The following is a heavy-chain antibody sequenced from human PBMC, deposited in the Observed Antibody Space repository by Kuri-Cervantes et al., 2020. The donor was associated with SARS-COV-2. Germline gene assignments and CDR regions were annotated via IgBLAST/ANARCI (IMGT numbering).Heavy chain of an antibody. CDR3: ARDRLWPPTVGYYYGMDV. CDR2: TYTSGST. Sequence: SETLSLTCTVSGGSISSYYWSWIRQPAGKGLEWIGRTYTSGSTNYNPSLKSRVTMSVDTSKNQFSLKLSSVTAADTAVYYCARDRLWPPTVGYYYGMDVWGQGTTVTVSS. D-gene: IGHD1-26*01. V-gene: IGHV4-4*07. J-gene: IGHJ6*02. CDR1: GGSISSYY.